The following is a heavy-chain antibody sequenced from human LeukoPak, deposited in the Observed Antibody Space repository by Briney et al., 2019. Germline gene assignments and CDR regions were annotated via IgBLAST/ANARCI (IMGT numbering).Heavy chain of an antibody. CDR3: ATEKVGPNLYYFDY. J-gene: IGHJ4*02. CDR1: GFTFTSYE. Sequence: GGSLRLSCAASGFTFTSYEMNWVRQAPGKGLESISYISSSGSTIYYADSVKGRFTISRDNAKNSLYLQMKSLRAEDTAVYYCATEKVGPNLYYFDYWGQGALVTVSA. CDR2: ISSSGSTI. V-gene: IGHV3-48*03. D-gene: IGHD1-26*01.